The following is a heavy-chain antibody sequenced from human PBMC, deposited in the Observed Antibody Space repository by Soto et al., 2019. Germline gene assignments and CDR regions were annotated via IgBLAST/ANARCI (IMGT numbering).Heavy chain of an antibody. J-gene: IGHJ4*02. CDR3: AKRSSSSTLDY. V-gene: IGHV3-23*01. CDR1: GFTFSSYA. CDR2: LSGSGGTT. D-gene: IGHD6-6*01. Sequence: GGSLRLSCAASGFTFSSYAMSWVRQTPGKGLEWVSTLSGSGGTTYYADSVKGRFTISRDNSKNTLYLQMNSLRAEDTAVYYCAKRSSSSTLDYWGQGTLVTVSS.